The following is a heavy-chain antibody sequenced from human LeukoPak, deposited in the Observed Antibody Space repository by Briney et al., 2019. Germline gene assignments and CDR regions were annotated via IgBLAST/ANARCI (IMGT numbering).Heavy chain of an antibody. J-gene: IGHJ5*02. CDR1: GFTFSSYS. D-gene: IGHD2-2*02. CDR2: ISSSSSYI. V-gene: IGHV3-21*01. CDR3: ARDQCSSTSCYTNWFDP. Sequence: GGSLRLSCAASGFTFSSYSMNWVRQAPGKGLEWVSSISSSSSYIYYADSVKGRFTISRDNAKNSLYLQMNSLRAEDTAVYYCARDQCSSTSCYTNWFDPWGQGTLVTVSS.